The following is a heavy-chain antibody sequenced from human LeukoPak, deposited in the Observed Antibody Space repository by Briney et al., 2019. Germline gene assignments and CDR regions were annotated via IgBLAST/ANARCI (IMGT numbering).Heavy chain of an antibody. CDR1: GFTFSGYS. CDR3: ASSRGGSSTDY. V-gene: IGHV3-21*01. D-gene: IGHD6-6*01. Sequence: GGSLRLSCAASGFTFSGYSMNWVRQAPGKGLEWVSAISSSSRYIYYADSLKGRFTISRDNAKNSLYLPMNNLSAEDTAVYYCASSRGGSSTDYWGQGTLVTVSS. CDR2: ISSSSRYI. J-gene: IGHJ4*02.